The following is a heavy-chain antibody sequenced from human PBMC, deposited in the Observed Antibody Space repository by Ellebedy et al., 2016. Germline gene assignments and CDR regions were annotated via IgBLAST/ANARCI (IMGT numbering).Heavy chain of an antibody. CDR1: GGSMSSYY. J-gene: IGHJ4*02. Sequence: GSLRLSCTVSGGSMSSYYWSWIRQPPGKGLEWIGYIYYSGSTNYNPSLKSRFTISVDTSKNQFSLKLNSVTAADTAVYYCARYIVGAAKFDYWGQGTLVTVSS. V-gene: IGHV4-59*08. CDR3: ARYIVGAAKFDY. CDR2: IYYSGST. D-gene: IGHD1-26*01.